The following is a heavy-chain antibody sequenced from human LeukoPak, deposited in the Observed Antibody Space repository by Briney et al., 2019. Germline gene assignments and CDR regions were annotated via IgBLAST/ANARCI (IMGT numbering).Heavy chain of an antibody. CDR2: ITPSGSYT. D-gene: IGHD5/OR15-5a*01. Sequence: GGSLRLSCAGSGFIFSDFYMNWVRQAPGKGLEWLAYITPSGSYTAYGDSVKGRFVVSRDNTKDSVYLQMNSLRAEDTAMYFCASDQVSGVFDYRGQGARVTVS. CDR1: GFIFSDFY. CDR3: ASDQVSGVFDY. J-gene: IGHJ4*02. V-gene: IGHV3-11*05.